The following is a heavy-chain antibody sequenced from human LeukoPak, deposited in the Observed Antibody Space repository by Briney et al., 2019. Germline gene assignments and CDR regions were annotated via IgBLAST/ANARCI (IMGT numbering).Heavy chain of an antibody. CDR2: INPNSGGT. D-gene: IGHD6-13*01. CDR1: GYTFTGYY. J-gene: IGHJ6*02. CDR3: ARSEQQPKLPTDNFYYYYGMDV. Sequence: GASVKVSCKASGYTFTGYYMHWVRQAPGQGLEWMGWINPNSGGTNYAQKFQGWVTMTRDTSISTAYMELSRLRSDDTAVYYCARSEQQPKLPTDNFYYYYGMDVWGQGTTVTVSS. V-gene: IGHV1-2*04.